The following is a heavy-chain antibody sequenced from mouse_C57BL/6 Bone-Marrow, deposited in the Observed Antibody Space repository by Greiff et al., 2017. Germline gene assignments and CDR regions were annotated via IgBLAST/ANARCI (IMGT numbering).Heavy chain of an antibody. Sequence: EVKLMESGGGLVQPGGSLSLSCAASGFTFTDYYMSWVRQPPGKALEWLGFIRNKANGYTTEYSASVKGRFTISRDNSQSILYLQMNALRAEDRSTYYCARYSGNYYAMDYWGQGTSVTVSS. CDR3: ARYSGNYYAMDY. J-gene: IGHJ4*01. V-gene: IGHV7-3*01. CDR1: GFTFTDYY. CDR2: IRNKANGYTT.